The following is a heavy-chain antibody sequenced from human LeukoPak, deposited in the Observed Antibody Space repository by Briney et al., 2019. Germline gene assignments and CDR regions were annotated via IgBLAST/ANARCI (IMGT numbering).Heavy chain of an antibody. CDR2: ISATGGSA. CDR3: AKLPVGRNSGWSRMHAPFDN. CDR1: GFTFSSYA. D-gene: IGHD6-19*01. V-gene: IGHV3-23*01. Sequence: PGGSLRLSCAASGFTFSSYAMSWVRQAPGKGLEWVAFISATGGSAYYADSFKGRFTISRDSSRDTVFLQVDTLRVDDTAVYYCAKLPVGRNSGWSRMHAPFDNWGQGTLVTVAS. J-gene: IGHJ4*02.